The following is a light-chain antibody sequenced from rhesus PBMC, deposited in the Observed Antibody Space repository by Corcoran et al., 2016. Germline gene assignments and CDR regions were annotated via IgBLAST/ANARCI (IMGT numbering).Light chain of an antibody. CDR1: QSISSW. J-gene: IGKJ2*01. CDR2: KAS. V-gene: IGKV1-22*01. Sequence: DIQMTQSPSSLSASVGDTVTITCRASQSISSWLAWYKQKPGKAPKLLIYKASSLQSGVPRRFSGSGSGTDFTLTISSLKSEDVATYDCQQYSSSPYSFGQGTKVEIK. CDR3: QQYSSSPYS.